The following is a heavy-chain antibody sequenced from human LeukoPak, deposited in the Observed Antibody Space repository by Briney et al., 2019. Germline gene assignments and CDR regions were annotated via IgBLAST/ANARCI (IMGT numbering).Heavy chain of an antibody. Sequence: GGSLTLSCAVSGFPFTTYNMKWVRQAPGKGLEWVSYIDSSWSTIYYADSVKGRFIFSRDNAKNSLYLQINSLRSEDTAVYYCVRDRGSSFYFDYWGQGTLVTVSS. D-gene: IGHD3-10*01. CDR1: GFPFTTYN. J-gene: IGHJ4*02. CDR3: VRDRGSSFYFDY. V-gene: IGHV3-48*01. CDR2: IDSSWSTI.